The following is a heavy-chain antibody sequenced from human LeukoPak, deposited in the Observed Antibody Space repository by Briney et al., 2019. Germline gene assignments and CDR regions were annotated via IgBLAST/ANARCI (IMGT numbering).Heavy chain of an antibody. CDR3: ARESPQSVLYDSSGSEFDY. CDR2: INPNSGGT. J-gene: IGHJ4*02. V-gene: IGHV1-2*02. Sequence: ASVKVSCKASGYTFTGYYMHWVRQAPGQGLEWMGWINPNSGGTNYAQKFQGRVTMTRDTSISAAYMELSRLRSDDTAVYYCARESPQSVLYDSSGSEFDYWGQGTLVTVSS. CDR1: GYTFTGYY. D-gene: IGHD3-22*01.